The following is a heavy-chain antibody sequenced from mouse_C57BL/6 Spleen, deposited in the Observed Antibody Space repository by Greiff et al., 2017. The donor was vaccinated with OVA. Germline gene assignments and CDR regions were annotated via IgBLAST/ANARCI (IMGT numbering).Heavy chain of an antibody. J-gene: IGHJ2*01. CDR3: TRSTPSGTTD. CDR2: IDPETGGT. D-gene: IGHD3-1*01. Sequence: QVQLQQSGAELVRPGASVTLSCKASGYTFTDYEMHWVKQTPVHGLEWIGAIDPETGGTAYNQKFKGKAILTADKSSSTAYMELRSLTSEDSAVYYCTRSTPSGTTDWGKGTTLTVSS. CDR1: GYTFTDYE. V-gene: IGHV1-15*01.